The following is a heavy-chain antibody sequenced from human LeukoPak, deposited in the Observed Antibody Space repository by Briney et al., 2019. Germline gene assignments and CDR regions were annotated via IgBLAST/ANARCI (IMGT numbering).Heavy chain of an antibody. Sequence: GGSLRLSCAASGFTFSSYAMSWVRQAPGKGLEWVSGISGSGDNTYYADSVKGRFTISRDNSNTTLYVQVNSLGTEDTAAYYCAKGSYYDSSGSFYFDYWGQGTLVTVSS. CDR2: ISGSGDNT. V-gene: IGHV3-23*01. CDR1: GFTFSSYA. J-gene: IGHJ4*02. CDR3: AKGSYYDSSGSFYFDY. D-gene: IGHD3-22*01.